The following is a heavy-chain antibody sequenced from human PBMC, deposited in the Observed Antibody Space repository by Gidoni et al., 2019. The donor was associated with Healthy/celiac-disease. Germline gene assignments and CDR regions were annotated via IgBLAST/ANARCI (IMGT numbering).Heavy chain of an antibody. CDR1: GFSLSTSGVG. V-gene: IGHV2-5*02. Sequence: QITLKDSGPTLVKPTQTLTLPCTFSGFSLSTSGVGVGWIRQPPGKALEWLALIYWDDDNRYSPSLKSRLTITKDTSKNQVVLTMTNMDPVDTATYYCAHSGLPGAYRTFDYWGQGTLVTVSS. CDR3: AHSGLPGAYRTFDY. J-gene: IGHJ4*02. CDR2: IYWDDDN. D-gene: IGHD1-26*01.